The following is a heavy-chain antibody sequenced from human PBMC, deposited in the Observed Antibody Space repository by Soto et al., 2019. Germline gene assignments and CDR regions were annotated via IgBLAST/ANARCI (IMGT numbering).Heavy chain of an antibody. CDR3: ARDLAVAGTGSPYYGMDV. Sequence: QVQLVQSGAEVKKPAASVKVSCKASGYTFTSYGISWARQAPGQGLAWMVWISAYNGNTNYAQKLQGRVTMTTDTSTSTAYMEPRNLRSDNTAVYYCARDLAVAGTGSPYYGMDVWGQGTTVTVSS. J-gene: IGHJ6*02. D-gene: IGHD6-19*01. CDR1: GYTFTSYG. V-gene: IGHV1-18*04. CDR2: ISAYNGNT.